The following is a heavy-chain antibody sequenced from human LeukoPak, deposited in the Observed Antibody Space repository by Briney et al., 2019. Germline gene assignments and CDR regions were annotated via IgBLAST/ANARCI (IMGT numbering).Heavy chain of an antibody. D-gene: IGHD7-27*01. CDR2: IWYDGSNK. V-gene: IGHV3-33*01. CDR3: AGAGVYYFDY. J-gene: IGHJ4*02. Sequence: PGGSLGLSCAASGFTFSSYGMHWVRQAPGKGLEWVAVIWYDGSNKYYADSVKGRFTISRGNSKNALYLQMNSLRAEDTAVYYCAGAGVYYFDYWGQGTLVTVSS. CDR1: GFTFSSYG.